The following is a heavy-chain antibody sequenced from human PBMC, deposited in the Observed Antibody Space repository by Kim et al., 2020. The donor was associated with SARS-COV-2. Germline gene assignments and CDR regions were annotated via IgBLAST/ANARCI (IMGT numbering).Heavy chain of an antibody. Sequence: GGSLRLSCAASGFTFSSYAMSWVRQAPGKGLEWVSAISGSGGSTYYADSVKGRFTISRDNSKNKRYLQMNSLRAEDTAVYYCAKVAPGLSSSSVYWFDPWGQGTLVTVSS. V-gene: IGHV3-23*01. CDR2: ISGSGGST. J-gene: IGHJ5*02. CDR3: AKVAPGLSSSSVYWFDP. D-gene: IGHD6-6*01. CDR1: GFTFSSYA.